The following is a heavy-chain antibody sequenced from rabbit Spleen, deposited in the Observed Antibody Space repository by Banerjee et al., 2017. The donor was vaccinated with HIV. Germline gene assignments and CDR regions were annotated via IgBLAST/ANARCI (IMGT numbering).Heavy chain of an antibody. CDR3: ARDSGTSFSSYGMDL. J-gene: IGHJ6*01. D-gene: IGHD8-1*01. Sequence: QEQLVESGGDLVKPGAPLTLTCTASGFSFNYNDYLCWVRQPPGKGPEWIACIGATITYTTYYATWAKGRFTISKTSSTTVTLQMTSLTAADTATYFCARDSGTSFSSYGMDLWGPGTLVTVS. CDR2: IGATITYTT. CDR1: GFSFNYNDY. V-gene: IGHV1S45*01.